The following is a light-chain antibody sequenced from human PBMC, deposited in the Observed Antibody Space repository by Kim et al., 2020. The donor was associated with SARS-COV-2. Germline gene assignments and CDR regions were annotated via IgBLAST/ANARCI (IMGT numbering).Light chain of an antibody. CDR3: QTWGTGIVI. V-gene: IGLV4-69*02. Sequence: QLVLTQSPSASASLGDSVNFTCTLSSGHSNYAIACHQQQPEKGPRYLMKFNIDGSHSKGDGIPDRFSGSRSGAECYLTISSLHSEDEADYYCQTWGTGIVIFGGGTQLTVL. J-gene: IGLJ2*01. CDR1: SGHSNYA. CDR2: FNIDGSH.